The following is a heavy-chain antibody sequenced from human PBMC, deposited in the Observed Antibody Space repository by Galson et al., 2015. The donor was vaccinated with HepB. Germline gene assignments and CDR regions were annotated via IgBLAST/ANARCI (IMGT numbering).Heavy chain of an antibody. V-gene: IGHV4-39*01. Sequence: SETLSLTCTVSRASISSSAYYWGWIRLPPGKGLEWLGCIFHSGNSYYTPSLKSRLAISVDTSNNQFSLNLSSVTAADTAMYYCARWSLKGGFDFWGQGALVTVAS. CDR1: RASISSSAYY. CDR3: ARWSLKGGFDF. J-gene: IGHJ5*01. CDR2: IFHSGNS. D-gene: IGHD3-16*01.